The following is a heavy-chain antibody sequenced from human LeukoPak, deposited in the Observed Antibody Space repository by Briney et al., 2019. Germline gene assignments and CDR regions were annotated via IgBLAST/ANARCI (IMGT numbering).Heavy chain of an antibody. CDR3: AREGTAGTNLNWFDP. J-gene: IGHJ5*02. CDR1: GGSIIVAAYS. D-gene: IGHD1-1*01. V-gene: IGHV4-30-2*01. CDR2: IYHTGRT. Sequence: SQTLSLTCAVSGGSIIVAAYSWSWIRQPPGKGLEWVGYIYHTGRTYSNPSLKSRVTISVDTSKNQFSLKLSSVTAADTAVYYCAREGTAGTNLNWFDPWGQGTLVTVSS.